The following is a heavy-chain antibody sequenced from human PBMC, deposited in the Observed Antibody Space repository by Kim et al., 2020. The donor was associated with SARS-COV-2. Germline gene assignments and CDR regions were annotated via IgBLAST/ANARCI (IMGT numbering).Heavy chain of an antibody. D-gene: IGHD2-2*01. CDR3: ARDIVVVPAAKKGEYFQH. CDR2: IIPIFGTA. CDR1: GGTFSSYA. Sequence: SVKVSCKASGGTFSSYAISWVRQAPGQGLEWMGGIIPIFGTANYAQKFQGRVTITADESTSTAYMELSSLRSEDTAVYYCARDIVVVPAAKKGEYFQHWGQGTLVTVSS. V-gene: IGHV1-69*13. J-gene: IGHJ1*01.